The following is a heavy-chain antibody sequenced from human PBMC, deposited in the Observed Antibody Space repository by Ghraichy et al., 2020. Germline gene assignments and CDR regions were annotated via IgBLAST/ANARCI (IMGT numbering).Heavy chain of an antibody. J-gene: IGHJ6*02. CDR1: GYSISSGYY. CDR3: ARDRSRYTGSYYYYYGIDV. Sequence: SETLSLTCTVSGYSISSGYYWGWIRQSPGKGLEWIGSIYYSGSTYNNPSLKSRVIISVDTSKNQFFLKVSSVTAADTAVYHCARDRSRYTGSYYYYYGIDVWGQGTTVTVSS. V-gene: IGHV4-38-2*02. CDR2: IYYSGST. D-gene: IGHD1-26*01.